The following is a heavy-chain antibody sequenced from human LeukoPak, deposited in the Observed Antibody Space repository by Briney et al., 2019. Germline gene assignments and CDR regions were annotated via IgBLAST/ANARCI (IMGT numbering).Heavy chain of an antibody. J-gene: IGHJ4*02. CDR2: IWYDGSNK. CDR1: GFTFSSYG. Sequence: GGSLRLSCAASGFTFSSYGMHWVRQAPGKGLEWVAVIWYDGSNKYYADSVKGRFTISRDNSKNTLYLQMNSLRAEDTAVYYCARDSGSGSYTPVYWGQGTLVTVSS. V-gene: IGHV3-33*01. CDR3: ARDSGSGSYTPVY. D-gene: IGHD1-26*01.